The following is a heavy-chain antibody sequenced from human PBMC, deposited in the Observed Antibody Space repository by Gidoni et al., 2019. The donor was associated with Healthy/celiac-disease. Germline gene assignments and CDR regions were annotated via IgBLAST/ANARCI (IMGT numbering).Heavy chain of an antibody. CDR1: RFSLSTSGMC. CDR2: IDWDDDK. V-gene: IGHV2-70*01. Sequence: QVTLRASGPALLQPTQPLPLTCTFSRFSLSTSGMCVSWIRQPPGKALEGLALIDWDDDKYYSTSMKTRLTISKDTTKNQVVRTMTNMDPVDTATYYCARITRIDYGGWGGIDYWGQGTLVTVSS. CDR3: ARITRIDYGGWGGIDY. D-gene: IGHD4-17*01. J-gene: IGHJ4*02.